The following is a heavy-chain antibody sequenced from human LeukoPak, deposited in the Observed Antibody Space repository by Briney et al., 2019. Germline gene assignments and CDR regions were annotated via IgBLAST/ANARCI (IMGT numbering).Heavy chain of an antibody. D-gene: IGHD5-18*01. CDR3: AKEGDTALVTGYFDL. CDR2: IIPIFGTA. V-gene: IGHV1-69*13. Sequence: ASVKVSCKASGGTFGSYVISWVRQTPGQELEWMGGIIPIFGTAHYAQKFQGRLTITADESTSTVYMEMSSLRSEDTAMYYCAKEGDTALVTGYFDLWGRGTLVTVSA. CDR1: GGTFGSYV. J-gene: IGHJ2*01.